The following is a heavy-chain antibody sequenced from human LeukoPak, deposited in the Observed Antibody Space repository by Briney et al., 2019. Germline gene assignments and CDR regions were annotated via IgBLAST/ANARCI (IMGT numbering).Heavy chain of an antibody. CDR2: ITGSGKFT. CDR1: GITFIHYS. V-gene: IGHV3-23*01. J-gene: IGHJ4*02. Sequence: QPGGSLRLSCAASGITFIHYSMTRVRQAPGKGLEWVSAITGSGKFTDYADSVKGRFTISRDNSKNTLYLQMNSLRAEDTAIYYCAKRSAESSGYFDSWGQGTLVTVSS. CDR3: AKRSAESSGYFDS. D-gene: IGHD6-19*01.